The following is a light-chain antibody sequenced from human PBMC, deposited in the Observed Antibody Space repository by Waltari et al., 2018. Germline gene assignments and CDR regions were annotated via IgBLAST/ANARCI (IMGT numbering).Light chain of an antibody. CDR1: QNIATS. CDR2: YAS. Sequence: EIVLTQSPDFQSVAPKETVIISCRASQNIATSIHWYQQKAGQSPKVLITYASQPFSGVPSRFSGSGSGTDFTLTISSLEAEDAATYYCQQSTSFPLTFGGGTKVEIK. V-gene: IGKV6-21*01. J-gene: IGKJ4*01. CDR3: QQSTSFPLT.